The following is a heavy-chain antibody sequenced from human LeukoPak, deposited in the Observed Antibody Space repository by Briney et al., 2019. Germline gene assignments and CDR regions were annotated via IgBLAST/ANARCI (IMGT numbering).Heavy chain of an antibody. Sequence: SETLSLTCTVSGGSISGSSYYWGWIRQPPGKGLEWIGSIYYSGSTNYNPSLKSRVAISVDTSKNQFSLKLSSVTAADTAVYYCAREKDFSLWDAAVDYWGQGTLVTVSS. CDR2: IYYSGST. V-gene: IGHV4-39*07. CDR1: GGSISGSSYY. CDR3: AREKDFSLWDAAVDY. D-gene: IGHD3-3*01. J-gene: IGHJ4*02.